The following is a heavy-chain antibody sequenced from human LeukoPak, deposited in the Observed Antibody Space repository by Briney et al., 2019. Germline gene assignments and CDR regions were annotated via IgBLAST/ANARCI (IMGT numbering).Heavy chain of an antibody. Sequence: GGSLRLSCAASGFTFSSYEMNWVRQAPGKGLEWVSYISSSGSTIYYADSVKGRFTISRDNAKNSLYLQMNSLRAEDTAVYYCARDTPYYDIFHGMDVWGKGPTVTVSS. D-gene: IGHD3-9*01. CDR2: ISSSGSTI. CDR3: ARDTPYYDIFHGMDV. J-gene: IGHJ6*04. V-gene: IGHV3-48*03. CDR1: GFTFSSYE.